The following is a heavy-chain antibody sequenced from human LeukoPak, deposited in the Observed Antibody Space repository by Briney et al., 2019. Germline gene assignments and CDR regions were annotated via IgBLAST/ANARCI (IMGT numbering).Heavy chain of an antibody. Sequence: PSETLSLTCTVSGDSVSSGNYYWSWIRQPPGKGLEWIGYIYYSGSTYYNPSLKSRVTISVDTSKNQFSLKLSSVTAADTAVYYCARSLGWDDSSGYYSFDYWGQGTLVTVSS. CDR3: ARSLGWDDSSGYYSFDY. D-gene: IGHD3-22*01. J-gene: IGHJ4*02. V-gene: IGHV4-61*01. CDR1: GDSVSSGNYY. CDR2: IYYSGST.